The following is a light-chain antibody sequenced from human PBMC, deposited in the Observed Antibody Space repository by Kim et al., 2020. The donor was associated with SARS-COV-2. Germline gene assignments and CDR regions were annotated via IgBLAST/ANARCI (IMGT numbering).Light chain of an antibody. CDR3: QQCYNSPFT. CDR2: GAS. V-gene: IGKV3-20*01. CDR1: QTVSRTF. Sequence: EIVLTQSPGNLYLSPGERATLSCRSSQTVSRTFLGWYQQRPGQAPRLLIYGASNRATGIPDRFSGRGSGTDFTLTISRLEPEDSAVYYCQQCYNSPFTFGQGTKLEI. J-gene: IGKJ2*01.